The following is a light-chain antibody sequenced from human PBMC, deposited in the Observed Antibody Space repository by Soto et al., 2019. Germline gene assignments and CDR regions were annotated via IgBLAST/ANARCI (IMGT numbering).Light chain of an antibody. Sequence: DIQMTQSPSTLSASVGDRVTITCRASQSISSWLAWYQQKPGKAPKLLIYDASSLESGVPSRFSGSGSGTEFTLTISSLQPDDFATYYCQQYNSYLYTCRQGTKLEIK. CDR2: DAS. V-gene: IGKV1-5*01. J-gene: IGKJ2*01. CDR1: QSISSW. CDR3: QQYNSYLYT.